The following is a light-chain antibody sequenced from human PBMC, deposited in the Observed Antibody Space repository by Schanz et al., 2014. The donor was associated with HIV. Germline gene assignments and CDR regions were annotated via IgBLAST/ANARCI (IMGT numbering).Light chain of an antibody. CDR1: STDVGGYDL. CDR2: GVD. Sequence: QSALTQPASVSGSPGQSITISCTGSSTDVGGYDLVSWYQQHPGQVPKLMTYGVDKRPSGVSHRFSGAKSGNTASLTISGLQAEDEADYYCCSFAGADSLFVFGIGTKLTVL. CDR3: CSFAGADSLFV. V-gene: IGLV2-23*02. J-gene: IGLJ1*01.